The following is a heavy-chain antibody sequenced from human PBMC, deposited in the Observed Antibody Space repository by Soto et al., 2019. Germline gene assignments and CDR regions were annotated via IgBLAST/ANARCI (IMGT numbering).Heavy chain of an antibody. CDR3: ARVLTLNKQVRGGNYYGMDV. J-gene: IGHJ6*02. V-gene: IGHV1-18*01. CDR1: GYTFTSSG. CDR2: ISAYNGNT. D-gene: IGHD3-16*01. Sequence: QVQLVQSGAEVKKPGASVKVSCKASGYTFTSSGISWVRQAPGQGLEWMGWISAYNGNTNYAQKLQGRVTMTTDTSTSTAYMELRSLRSDDTDVYYCARVLTLNKQVRGGNYYGMDVWGQGTTVTVSS.